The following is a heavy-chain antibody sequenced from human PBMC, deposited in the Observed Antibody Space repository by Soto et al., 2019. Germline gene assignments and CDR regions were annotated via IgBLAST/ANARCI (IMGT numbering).Heavy chain of an antibody. CDR1: GFTFSSYS. V-gene: IGHV3-21*01. CDR2: ISSSSSYI. Sequence: GGSLRLSCAASGFTFSSYSMNWVRQAPGKGLEWVSSISSSSSYIYYADSVKGRFTISRDNAKNSLYLQMNSLRAEDTAVYYCARDLTYSNPTWVDPWGQGTPVTVSS. CDR3: ARDLTYSNPTWVDP. J-gene: IGHJ5*02. D-gene: IGHD6-13*01.